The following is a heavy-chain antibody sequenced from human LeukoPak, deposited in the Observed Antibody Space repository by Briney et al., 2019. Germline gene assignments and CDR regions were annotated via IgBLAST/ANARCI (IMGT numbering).Heavy chain of an antibody. V-gene: IGHV1-3*01. CDR1: GYTFTSYA. CDR3: ARDHNYYGSGSYWVWFDP. J-gene: IGHJ5*02. CDR2: INAGNGNT. D-gene: IGHD3-10*01. Sequence: AASVKVSCKASGYTFTSYAMHWVRQAPGQRLEWMGWINAGNGNTKYSQKFQGRVTIIRDTSASTAYMELSSLRSEDTAVYYCARDHNYYGSGSYWVWFDPWGQGTLVTVSS.